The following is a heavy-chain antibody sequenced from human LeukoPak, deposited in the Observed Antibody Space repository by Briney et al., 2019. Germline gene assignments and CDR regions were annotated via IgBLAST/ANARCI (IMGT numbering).Heavy chain of an antibody. D-gene: IGHD5-12*01. V-gene: IGHV1-69*04. J-gene: IGHJ6*02. CDR1: GGTFSSYA. CDR2: IIPILGIA. CDR3: ASDHYSGYDFGYYYGMDV. Sequence: ASVKVSCKASGGTFSSYAISWVRQAPGQGLEWMGRIIPILGIANYAQKFQGRVTITADKSTSTAYMELSSLRSEDTAVYYCASDHYSGYDFGYYYGMDVWGQGTTVTVSS.